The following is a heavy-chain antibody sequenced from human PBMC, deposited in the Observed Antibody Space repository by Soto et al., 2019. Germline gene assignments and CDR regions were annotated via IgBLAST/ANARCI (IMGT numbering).Heavy chain of an antibody. J-gene: IGHJ4*02. Sequence: GGSLRLSCAASGFTFSSYAMSWVRQAPGKGLEWVSAISGSGGSTYYADSVKGRFTISRDNSKNTLYLQMNSLRAEDTAVYYCASQGYSSSWYPPYYFDYWGQGTLVTVSS. CDR2: ISGSGGST. V-gene: IGHV3-23*01. CDR3: ASQGYSSSWYPPYYFDY. CDR1: GFTFSSYA. D-gene: IGHD6-13*01.